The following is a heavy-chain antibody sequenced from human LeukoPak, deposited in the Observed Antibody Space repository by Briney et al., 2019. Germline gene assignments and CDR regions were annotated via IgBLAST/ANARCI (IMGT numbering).Heavy chain of an antibody. Sequence: SETLSLTCTVSGDSISSSYYWGWIRQPPGKGLEWIGSIFYTGSTYYNPSLQSRVTMSLDTSKNQFSLRLNSVTAADTAVYYCARVVNTYYYYYYLDVWGKGTTVTVSS. CDR3: ARVVNTYYYYYYLDV. CDR2: IFYTGST. D-gene: IGHD3-22*01. J-gene: IGHJ6*03. V-gene: IGHV4-38-2*02. CDR1: GDSISSSYY.